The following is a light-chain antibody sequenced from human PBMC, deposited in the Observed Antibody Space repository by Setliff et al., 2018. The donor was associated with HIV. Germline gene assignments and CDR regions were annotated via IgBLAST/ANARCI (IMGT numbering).Light chain of an antibody. V-gene: IGLV2-23*02. CDR3: CSYASGTFV. J-gene: IGLJ1*01. CDR1: SSDVGSYNL. Sequence: QSVLTQPASVSGSPGQSITISCTETSSDVGSYNLVSWYQQHPGKAPKLMIYEVSKGPSGVSNRFSGSKSGNTASLTISGLQAEDEGDYYCCSYASGTFVFGTGTKVTVL. CDR2: EVS.